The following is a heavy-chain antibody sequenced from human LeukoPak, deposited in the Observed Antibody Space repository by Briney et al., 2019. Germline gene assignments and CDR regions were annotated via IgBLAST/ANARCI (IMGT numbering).Heavy chain of an antibody. V-gene: IGHV3-23*01. CDR3: AKDWYYYDSSGYYWDAFDI. Sequence: GGSLRLSCAASGFTFSSYAMNWVRQAPGKGLEWVSTISGSGGSTYYADSVKGRFTVSRDNSKNTLYLQMNGLRAEDTAVYYCAKDWYYYDSSGYYWDAFDIWGQGTMVTVSS. CDR2: ISGSGGST. CDR1: GFTFSSYA. D-gene: IGHD3-22*01. J-gene: IGHJ3*02.